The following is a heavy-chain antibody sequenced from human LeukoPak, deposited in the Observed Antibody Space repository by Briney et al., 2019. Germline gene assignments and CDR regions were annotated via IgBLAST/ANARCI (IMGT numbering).Heavy chain of an antibody. J-gene: IGHJ4*02. CDR3: ARHENGYNNALEGTFAY. CDR2: IYYSGNT. D-gene: IGHD1-14*01. V-gene: IGHV4-39*01. Sequence: SETLSLTCTVSGGSISSSSYYWGWIRQPPGKGLEWIGSIYYSGNTYYNPSLKSRVAISVDTSKNQFSLKLSSVTAADTAVYYCARHENGYNNALEGTFAYWGQGTLVTVSS. CDR1: GGSISSSSYY.